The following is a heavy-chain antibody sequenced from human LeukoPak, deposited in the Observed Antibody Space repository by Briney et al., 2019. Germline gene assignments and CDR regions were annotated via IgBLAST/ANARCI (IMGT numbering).Heavy chain of an antibody. CDR2: ISSSSSYI. Sequence: GGSLRLSCAASGFTFSSYSMNWVRQAPGKGLEWVSSISSSSSYIYYADSVKGRFTISRDNAKNSLYLLMNSLRAEDTAVYYCARASYSSGWYADYWGQGTRVTVSS. J-gene: IGHJ4*02. D-gene: IGHD6-19*01. CDR1: GFTFSSYS. CDR3: ARASYSSGWYADY. V-gene: IGHV3-21*01.